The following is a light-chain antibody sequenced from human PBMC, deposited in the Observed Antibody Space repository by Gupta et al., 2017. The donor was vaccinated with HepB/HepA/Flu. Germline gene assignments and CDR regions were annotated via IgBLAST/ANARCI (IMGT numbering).Light chain of an antibody. J-gene: IGKJ1*01. V-gene: IGKV3-11*01. Sequence: EGVLTQSPETLSLSPGETATLSCRASEPVSIFLAWYQQRPGQSPRLLIYDASSRAAGVPARFSGSGSGTDFTLTISGLEPEDFAIYYCQQRTKWAFGQGTKVELK. CDR1: EPVSIF. CDR2: DAS. CDR3: QQRTKWA.